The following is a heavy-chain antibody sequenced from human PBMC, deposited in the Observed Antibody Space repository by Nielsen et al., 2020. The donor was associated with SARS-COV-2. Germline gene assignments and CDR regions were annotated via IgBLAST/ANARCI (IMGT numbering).Heavy chain of an antibody. CDR2: IIPILGIA. Sequence: WVRQAPGQGLEWMGRIIPILGIANYAQKFQGRVTITADKSTSTAYMELSSLRSEDTAVYYCANLGGATGGKRITMSSEGCWGQGTLVTVSS. V-gene: IGHV1-69*02. J-gene: IGHJ4*02. D-gene: IGHD3-22*01. CDR3: ANLGGATGGKRITMSSEGC.